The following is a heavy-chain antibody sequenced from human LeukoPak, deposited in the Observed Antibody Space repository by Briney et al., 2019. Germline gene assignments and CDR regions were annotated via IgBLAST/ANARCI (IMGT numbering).Heavy chain of an antibody. CDR3: ARDHIAAADPDLDY. CDR1: VYTFTCYY. Sequence: ASVKVSCKASVYTFTCYYMHWVRQAPGQGLEWMGWINPNSGGTNYAQKFQGRVTMTRDTSISTAYMELSRLRSDDTAVYYCARDHIAAADPDLDYWGQGTLVTVSS. CDR2: INPNSGGT. D-gene: IGHD6-13*01. V-gene: IGHV1-2*02. J-gene: IGHJ4*02.